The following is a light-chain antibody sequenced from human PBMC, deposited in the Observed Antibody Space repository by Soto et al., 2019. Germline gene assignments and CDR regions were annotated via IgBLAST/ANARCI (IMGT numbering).Light chain of an antibody. CDR3: MQSQQTPWT. V-gene: IGKV2-28*01. J-gene: IGKJ1*01. CDR2: LGS. CDR1: QSLLHINGNNY. Sequence: DIVMTQSPLSLPVTPGEPASISCRSSQSLLHINGNNYLDWYLQKPGQSPQLLIYLGSNRASGVPDRFSGSGSGTDFTLKISRVEAEDVGVYYCMQSQQTPWTFGQGTKMEVK.